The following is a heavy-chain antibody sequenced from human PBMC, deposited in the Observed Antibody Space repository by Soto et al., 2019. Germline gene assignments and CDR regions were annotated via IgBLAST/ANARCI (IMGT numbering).Heavy chain of an antibody. Sequence: QVQLQQWGAGLLKPSETLSLNCAVTGGSLSGYYWSWIRQPPGKGLEWIGEVKDGGHTNYSPSLRGRVTISSDTSNIQFSLRLNSVTAADTGVYYCARGQEGVVATHWDQGSLVTVS. CDR1: GGSLSGYY. J-gene: IGHJ4*02. D-gene: IGHD5-12*01. V-gene: IGHV4-34*01. CDR2: VKDGGHT. CDR3: ARGQEGVVATH.